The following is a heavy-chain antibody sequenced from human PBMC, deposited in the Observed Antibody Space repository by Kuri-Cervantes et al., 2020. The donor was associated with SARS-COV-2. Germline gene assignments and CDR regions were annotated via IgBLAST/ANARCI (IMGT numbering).Heavy chain of an antibody. CDR3: ARDRSTHYFDY. Sequence: GESLKISCAASGFTLSDYYMSWIRQAPGKGLEWVSYISSSGRTTYYADSVEGRFTISRDNSKNTLYLQMNSLRAEDTAVYYCARDRSTHYFDYWGQGTLVTVSS. CDR1: GFTLSDYY. J-gene: IGHJ4*02. CDR2: ISSSGRTT. V-gene: IGHV3-11*04.